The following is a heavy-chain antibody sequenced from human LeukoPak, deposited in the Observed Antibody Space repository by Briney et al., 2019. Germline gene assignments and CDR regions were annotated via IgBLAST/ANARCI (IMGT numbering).Heavy chain of an antibody. V-gene: IGHV1-24*01. CDR2: FDPEDGET. D-gene: IGHD5-18*01. CDR1: GYTLTELS. J-gene: IGHJ4*02. Sequence: GASVKVSCKVSGYTLTELSMHWVRQAPGKGLEWMGGFDPEDGETIYAQKFQGRVTMTEDTSTDTAYMELSSLRSEDTAVYYCAIDLRSMYTAMVTTIFGYWGQGTLVTVSS. CDR3: AIDLRSMYTAMVTTIFGY.